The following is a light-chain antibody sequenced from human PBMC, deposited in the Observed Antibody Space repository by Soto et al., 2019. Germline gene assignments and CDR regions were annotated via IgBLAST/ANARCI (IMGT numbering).Light chain of an antibody. Sequence: QSVLTQPPSVSAAPGQKVTISCSGSRSNIENNYVSWYQQLPGTAPKLLIYEDNKRPSGIPDRFSGSKSGTSATLGITGLQTGDEADYYCGTWDSSLTAYVFGSGTKVTVL. CDR3: GTWDSSLTAYV. CDR2: EDN. J-gene: IGLJ1*01. V-gene: IGLV1-51*02. CDR1: RSNIENNY.